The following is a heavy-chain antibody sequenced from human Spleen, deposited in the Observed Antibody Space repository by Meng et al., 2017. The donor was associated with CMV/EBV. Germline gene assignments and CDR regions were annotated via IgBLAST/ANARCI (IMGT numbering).Heavy chain of an antibody. CDR1: GFKFEDYA. D-gene: IGHD4-11*01. Sequence: GGSLRLSCAASGFKFEDYAMYWVRQAPGKGLEWVSGISWNSDNTGYGDSVKGRFTISRDNSKNTLYLQMNSLRAEDTAVYYCAKEPNDYSNYWGQGTLVTVSS. J-gene: IGHJ4*02. V-gene: IGHV3-9*01. CDR3: AKEPNDYSNY. CDR2: ISWNSDNT.